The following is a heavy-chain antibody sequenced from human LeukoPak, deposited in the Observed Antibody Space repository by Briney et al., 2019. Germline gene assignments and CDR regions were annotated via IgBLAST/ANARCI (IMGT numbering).Heavy chain of an antibody. Sequence: GSLRLSCAASGFTFSSYEMNWVRPAAGEGLEWVSYISSSGSTIYYADSVKGRFTISRDNAKNSLYLQMNSLRAEDTAVYYCAELGITMIGGVWGKGTTVTISS. V-gene: IGHV3-48*03. D-gene: IGHD3-10*02. J-gene: IGHJ6*04. CDR3: AELGITMIGGV. CDR2: ISSSGSTI. CDR1: GFTFSSYE.